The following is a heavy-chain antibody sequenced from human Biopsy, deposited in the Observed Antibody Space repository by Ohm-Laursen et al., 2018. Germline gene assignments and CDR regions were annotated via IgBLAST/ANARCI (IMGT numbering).Heavy chain of an antibody. CDR2: IKSEFDGETT. D-gene: IGHD3-16*01. CDR3: STGGGDFYYNGMDV. CDR1: GFTFGDAW. V-gene: IGHV3-15*01. Sequence: SLRLSCAASGFTFGDAWMSWIRQAPGKGLEWVGRIKSEFDGETTDYAAPVKGRFTISRDDSKSTLFLQMNSLKVEDTGVYFCSTGGGDFYYNGMDVWGQGTTVTVSS. J-gene: IGHJ6*02.